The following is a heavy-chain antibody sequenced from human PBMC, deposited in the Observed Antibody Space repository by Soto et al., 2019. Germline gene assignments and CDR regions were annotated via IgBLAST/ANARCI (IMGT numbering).Heavy chain of an antibody. CDR2: ISSSSSYT. D-gene: IGHD6-13*01. Sequence: PGGSLRHSCAASGFTSSDYYMSWIRQAPGKGLEWVSYISSSSSYTNYADSVKGRIPIPRKNGKNPLYLQKNRLGGEDTALYLWSRDWITAAGTFHPWGQGTLVPLSS. V-gene: IGHV3-11*06. J-gene: IGHJ5*02. CDR1: GFTSSDYY. CDR3: SRDWITAAGTFHP.